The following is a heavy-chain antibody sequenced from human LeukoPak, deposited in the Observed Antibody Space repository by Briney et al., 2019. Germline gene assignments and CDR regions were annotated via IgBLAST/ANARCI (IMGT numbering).Heavy chain of an antibody. V-gene: IGHV3-23*01. Sequence: GGTLRLSCAASGFTVSSNYMSWVRQAPGKGLEWVSAISGSGGSTYYAASLKARLPISTDNSKNTLYLQMNNLRAEDTAVYYCAKAGLRLIFTIAVAGTWFDPWVQGTLVSVCS. CDR3: AKAGLRLIFTIAVAGTWFDP. J-gene: IGHJ5*02. D-gene: IGHD6-19*01. CDR2: ISGSGGST. CDR1: GFTVSSNY.